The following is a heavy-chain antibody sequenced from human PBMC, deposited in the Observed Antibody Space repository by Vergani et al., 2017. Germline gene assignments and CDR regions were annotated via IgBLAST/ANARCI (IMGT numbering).Heavy chain of an antibody. CDR1: GESLSGNYW. Sequence: QVQLQESGPGLVKPPGTLSLTCSVSGESLSGNYWWSWVRQPPGKGLEWIGKIFHTGTTSFNPSLKSRATISMDQSKNQFSLKLNSVTAADTAVYYSATIPLWYGTSADFYFWGQGTLVTVSS. CDR2: IFHTGTT. CDR3: ATIPLWYGTSADFYF. J-gene: IGHJ4*02. D-gene: IGHD2-21*01. V-gene: IGHV4-4*03.